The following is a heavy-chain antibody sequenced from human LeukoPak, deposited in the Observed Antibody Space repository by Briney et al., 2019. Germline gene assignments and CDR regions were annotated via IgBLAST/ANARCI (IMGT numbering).Heavy chain of an antibody. CDR2: IYYSGST. J-gene: IGHJ5*02. V-gene: IGHV4-59*05. Sequence: PSETLSLTCTVSGGSISSYYWSWIRQPAGKGLEWIGSIYYSGSTYYNPSLKSRVTISVDTSKNQFSLKLSSVTAADTAVYYCVRESRSSGWYNWFDPWGQGTLVTVSS. D-gene: IGHD6-19*01. CDR3: VRESRSSGWYNWFDP. CDR1: GGSISSYY.